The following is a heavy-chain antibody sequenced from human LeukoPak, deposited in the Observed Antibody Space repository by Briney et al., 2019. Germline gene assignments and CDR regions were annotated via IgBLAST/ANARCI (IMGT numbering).Heavy chain of an antibody. Sequence: GGSLRLSCAASGFTVSSNYMSWVRQAPGKGLEWVSVIYSGGSTYYADSVKGRFTISRDNSKNTLYLQMNSLRAEDTALYYCARDRHSGNRRGMDVWGQGATVTVSS. CDR1: GFTVSSNY. CDR3: ARDRHSGNRRGMDV. D-gene: IGHD3-10*01. V-gene: IGHV3-53*05. J-gene: IGHJ6*02. CDR2: IYSGGST.